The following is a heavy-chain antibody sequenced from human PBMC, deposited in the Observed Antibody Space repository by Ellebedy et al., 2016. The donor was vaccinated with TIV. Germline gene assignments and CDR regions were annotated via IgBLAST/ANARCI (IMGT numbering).Heavy chain of an antibody. CDR1: GGTFSSYA. J-gene: IGHJ6*02. Sequence: SVKVSCXASGGTFSSYAISWVRQAPGQGLEWMGGIIPIFGTANYAQKFQGRVTITADESTSTAYMELSSLRSEDTAVYYCARIKSYYYGSGSYYPEEKPYYGMDVWGQGTTVTVSS. D-gene: IGHD3-10*01. CDR2: IIPIFGTA. V-gene: IGHV1-69*13. CDR3: ARIKSYYYGSGSYYPEEKPYYGMDV.